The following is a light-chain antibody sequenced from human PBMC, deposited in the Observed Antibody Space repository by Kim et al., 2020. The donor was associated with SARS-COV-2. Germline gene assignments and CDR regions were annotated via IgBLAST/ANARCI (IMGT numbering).Light chain of an antibody. V-gene: IGKV1-9*01. J-gene: IGKJ5*01. CDR2: AAS. CDR1: QGISSF. Sequence: SVGDRVTITCRASQGISSFLAWYQQKPGKAPNLLIYAASTLQYGVPSRFSGSGSGTEFTLTISSLQPEDFATYYCQQLNTYPRVTFGLGTRLEIK. CDR3: QQLNTYPRVT.